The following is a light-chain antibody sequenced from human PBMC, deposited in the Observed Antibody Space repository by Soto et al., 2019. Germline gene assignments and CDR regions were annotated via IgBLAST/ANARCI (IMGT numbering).Light chain of an antibody. V-gene: IGKV1-5*03. CDR1: QSISSW. CDR2: KAS. J-gene: IGKJ1*01. CDR3: QQFNNYPWT. Sequence: DIQLPQSPSTLSASVGDRVTITCRASQSISSWLAWYQQQPGKAPKLLIYKASSLESGVPSRFSGSGSGTEFTLTISSLQPDDFATYYCQQFNNYPWTFGQGTRVEIK.